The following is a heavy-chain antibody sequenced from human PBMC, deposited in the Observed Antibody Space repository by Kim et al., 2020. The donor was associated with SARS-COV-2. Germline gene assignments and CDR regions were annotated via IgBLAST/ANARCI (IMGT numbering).Heavy chain of an antibody. J-gene: IGHJ4*02. D-gene: IGHD2-15*01. CDR2: IYHSGST. Sequence: SETLSLTCAVSGGSISSSNWWSWVRQPPGKGLEWIGEIYHSGSTNYNPSLKSRVTISVDKSKNQFSLKLSSVTAADTAVYYCARVKGGDCSGGSCYRGETFDYWGQGTLVTVSS. CDR3: ARVKGGDCSGGSCYRGETFDY. V-gene: IGHV4-4*02. CDR1: GGSISSSNW.